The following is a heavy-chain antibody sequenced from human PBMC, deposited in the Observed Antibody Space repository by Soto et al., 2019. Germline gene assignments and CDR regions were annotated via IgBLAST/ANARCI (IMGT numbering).Heavy chain of an antibody. Sequence: ASVKVSCKASGYTFTSYAMHWVRQAPGQRLEWMGWSNAGNGNTKYAQKFQGRITITRDTSGSTVYMELSSLRSDDTAIYYCARSAGGNFGIIIEGSNWFDPWGQGTLVTVSS. CDR1: GYTFTSYA. CDR3: ARSAGGNFGIIIEGSNWFDP. V-gene: IGHV1-3*01. J-gene: IGHJ5*02. CDR2: SNAGNGNT. D-gene: IGHD3-3*01.